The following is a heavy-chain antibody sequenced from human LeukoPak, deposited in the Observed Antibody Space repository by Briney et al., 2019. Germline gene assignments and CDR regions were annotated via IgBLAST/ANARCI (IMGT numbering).Heavy chain of an antibody. CDR3: AKYEVVVVAYYYYGMDV. CDR1: GFTFSSYA. D-gene: IGHD2-15*01. CDR2: ISGGGGST. J-gene: IGHJ6*02. Sequence: QPGGSLRLSCAASGFTFSSYAMSWVRQAPGKGLEWVSAISGGGGSTFYAASVKGRFTISRDNSKNTLYLQMNSLRAEDTAVYYCAKYEVVVVAYYYYGMDVWGQGATVTVSS. V-gene: IGHV3-23*01.